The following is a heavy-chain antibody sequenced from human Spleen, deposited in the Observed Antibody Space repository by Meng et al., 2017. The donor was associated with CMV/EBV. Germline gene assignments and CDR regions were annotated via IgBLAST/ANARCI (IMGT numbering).Heavy chain of an antibody. CDR2: ISYDGSNK. CDR3: LPEGCGGDCYSFDY. CDR1: GFSFSTYG. Sequence: GESLKNSCVASGFSFSTYGMHWVRQAPGKGLEWVAVISYDGSNKYYADSVKGRFTISRDNSKNTLYLQMNSLRADDTAVYYCLPEGCGGDCYSFDYWGQGTLVTVSS. V-gene: IGHV3-30*19. D-gene: IGHD2-21*01. J-gene: IGHJ4*02.